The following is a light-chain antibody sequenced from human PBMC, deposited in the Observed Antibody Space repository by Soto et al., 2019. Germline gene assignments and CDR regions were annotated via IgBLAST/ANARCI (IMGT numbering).Light chain of an antibody. J-gene: IGKJ1*01. CDR3: QQYNSNLWWT. Sequence: DIQMTPSPSILSASVVDRVTITCRASQSISSWLAWYQQTPGKAPNLLIYKASHLENGVPSRFSGSGSGTEFTLTISSLQPDDFATYYCQQYNSNLWWTFGQGTKVDI. CDR2: KAS. V-gene: IGKV1-5*03. CDR1: QSISSW.